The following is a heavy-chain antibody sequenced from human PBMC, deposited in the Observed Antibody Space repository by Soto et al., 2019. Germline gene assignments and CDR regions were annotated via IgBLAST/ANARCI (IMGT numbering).Heavy chain of an antibody. Sequence: QVQLVQSGAEVRKPGASVKVSCKASGYTFSSFDINWVRQAAGHGLEWMGWMTPNSGHTGYAQKFQGRVTMTRNTSTSTVYRELSTLTSEATAVYSCATGVEEDSGSGSYGDMDVWGRWTTVTVSS. CDR1: GYTFSSFD. CDR3: ATGVEEDSGSGSYGDMDV. V-gene: IGHV1-8*01. CDR2: MTPNSGHT. D-gene: IGHD3-10*01. J-gene: IGHJ6*03.